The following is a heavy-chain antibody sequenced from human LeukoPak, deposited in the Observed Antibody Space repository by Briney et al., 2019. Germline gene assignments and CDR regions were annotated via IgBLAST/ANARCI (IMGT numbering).Heavy chain of an antibody. CDR3: ARDPEEEQLVPGPYYFDY. Sequence: GGSLGLSCAASGFTFSSYAMHWVRQAPGKGLEWVAFISFDGSNKYYADSVKGRFTISRDNAKNSLYLQMNSLRAEDTAVYYCARDPEEEQLVPGPYYFDYWGQGTLVTVSS. J-gene: IGHJ4*02. D-gene: IGHD6-6*01. V-gene: IGHV3-30*03. CDR1: GFTFSSYA. CDR2: ISFDGSNK.